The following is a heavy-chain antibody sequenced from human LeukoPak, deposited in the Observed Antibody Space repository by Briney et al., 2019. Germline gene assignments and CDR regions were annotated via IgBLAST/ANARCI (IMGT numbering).Heavy chain of an antibody. CDR2: ISGGGINT. J-gene: IGHJ2*01. D-gene: IGHD3-9*01. Sequence: QPGGSLRLSCAASKFTVSTYGMTWVRQAPGRGLEWVSGISGGGINTYYADSVKGRFTISRDNSKGTLYLQMNSLRPEDTAVYYCAKGGDILTGYYLYWYFDLWGRGTLVTVSS. CDR1: KFTVSTYG. CDR3: AKGGDILTGYYLYWYFDL. V-gene: IGHV3-23*01.